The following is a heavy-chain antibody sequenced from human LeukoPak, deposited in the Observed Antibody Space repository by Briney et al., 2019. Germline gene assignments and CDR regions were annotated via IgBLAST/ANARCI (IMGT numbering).Heavy chain of an antibody. D-gene: IGHD4-17*01. J-gene: IGHJ4*02. CDR3: ARAAISNDYGDAGIDY. CDR2: INTNTGNP. CDR1: GYTFTSYA. Sequence: ASVKVSCKASGYTFTSYAMNWVRQAPGQGLEWMGRINTNTGNPTYAQGFTGRFVFSLDTSVSTAYLQISSLKAEDTAVYYCARAAISNDYGDAGIDYWGQGALVTVSS. V-gene: IGHV7-4-1*02.